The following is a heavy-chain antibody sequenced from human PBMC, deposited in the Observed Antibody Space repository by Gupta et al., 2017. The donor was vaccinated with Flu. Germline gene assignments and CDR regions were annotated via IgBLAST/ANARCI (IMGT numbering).Heavy chain of an antibody. J-gene: IGHJ4*02. Sequence: EVQLLESGGGLVQPGGSLRLSCAASGFTFSSYAMSWVRQAPGKGLEWVSAISGSGGSTYYADSVKGRFTISRDNSKNTLYLQMNSLGAEDTAVYYCAKADSGTTVFLSGLFDYWGQGTLVTVSS. CDR1: GFTFSSYA. D-gene: IGHD4-17*01. CDR2: ISGSGGST. CDR3: AKADSGTTVFLSGLFDY. V-gene: IGHV3-23*01.